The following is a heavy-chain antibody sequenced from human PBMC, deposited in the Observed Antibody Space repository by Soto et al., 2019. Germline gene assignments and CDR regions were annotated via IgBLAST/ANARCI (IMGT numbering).Heavy chain of an antibody. V-gene: IGHV4-39*01. CDR2: IYYSGST. D-gene: IGHD6-6*01. J-gene: IGHJ5*02. CDR1: GGSISSTKHY. Sequence: SETLSLTCTVSGGSISSTKHYWGWIRQPPGKGLEWIGSIYYSGSTYYNPSLKSRVTISVDTSKNQFSRKLSSVTAADRAVYYCATLVAKYGSSSGRFDPWGQGTLVTVSS. CDR3: ATLVAKYGSSSGRFDP.